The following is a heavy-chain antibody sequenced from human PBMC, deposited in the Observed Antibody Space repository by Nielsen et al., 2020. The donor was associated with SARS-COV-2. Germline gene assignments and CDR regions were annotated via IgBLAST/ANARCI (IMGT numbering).Heavy chain of an antibody. J-gene: IGHJ4*02. V-gene: IGHV3-7*05. CDR3: ARSVSGSYYWEYYFDY. D-gene: IGHD3-10*01. CDR1: GFTFSSYW. Sequence: GESLKISCAASGFTFSSYWMSWVRQAPGKGLEWVANIKQDGSEKYYVDSVKGRFTISRDNAKNSLYLRMNSLRAEDTAVYYCARSVSGSYYWEYYFDYWGQGTLVTVSS. CDR2: IKQDGSEK.